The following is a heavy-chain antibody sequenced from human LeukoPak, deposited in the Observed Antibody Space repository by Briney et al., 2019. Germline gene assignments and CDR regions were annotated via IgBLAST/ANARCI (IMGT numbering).Heavy chain of an antibody. CDR3: ARGGWDCSSTSCYRLKFDY. Sequence: SETLSLTCAVYGGSFSGYYWSWIRQPPGKGLEWIGEINHSGSTNYNPSLKSRVTISVDTSKKTFSLSMSSVTAADTAVYYCARGGWDCSSTSCYRLKFDYWGQGTLVTVSS. V-gene: IGHV4-34*01. CDR1: GGSFSGYY. CDR2: INHSGST. D-gene: IGHD2-2*01. J-gene: IGHJ4*02.